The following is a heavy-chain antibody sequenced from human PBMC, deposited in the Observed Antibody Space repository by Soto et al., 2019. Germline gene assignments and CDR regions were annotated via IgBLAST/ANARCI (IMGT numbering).Heavy chain of an antibody. V-gene: IGHV2-5*01. CDR1: GFSLRTSGVG. J-gene: IGHJ5*02. D-gene: IGHD6-19*01. CDR2: IYWNDDK. Sequence: SGLTQVLPTNPLTLTCLFSGFSLRTSGVGVGWIRQPPGKALEWLGFIYWNDDKRYSPSLKSRLTITKDNSKNQVVLTMTNMGPVDTATYYCAKSGSSGWYGWFAPWGQGSLVPVS. CDR3: AKSGSSGWYGWFAP.